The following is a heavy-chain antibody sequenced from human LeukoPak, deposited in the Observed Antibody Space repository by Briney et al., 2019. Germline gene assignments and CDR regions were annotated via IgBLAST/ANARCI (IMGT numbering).Heavy chain of an antibody. CDR2: INPNSGST. J-gene: IGHJ3*02. CDR3: ARAVDTDFAFDI. Sequence: ASVKVSCKTSGYTFNDYFMHWVRQAPGQGLEWMGWINPNSGSTKHAQRFQGRVNMTRDTSISTAYMEVSRLRSDDSAVYYCARAVDTDFAFDIWGQGPMVTVSS. D-gene: IGHD5-18*01. V-gene: IGHV1-2*02. CDR1: GYTFNDYF.